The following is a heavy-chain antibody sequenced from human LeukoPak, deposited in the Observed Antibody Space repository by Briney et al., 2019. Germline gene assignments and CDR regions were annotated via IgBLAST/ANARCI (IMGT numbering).Heavy chain of an antibody. CDR3: AREAEITRFDY. J-gene: IGHJ4*02. V-gene: IGHV6-1*01. CDR1: GDSVSTNSVA. D-gene: IGHD5-24*01. Sequence: PSQTLSLTCAISGDSVSTNSVAWNWVRQSRSRGLEWLGRTSYRSKWYNDYAVSVKSRITITPDTSKNQFSLQLNSVTPEDTAVYYCAREAEITRFDYWGQGTLVTVSS. CDR2: TSYRSKWYN.